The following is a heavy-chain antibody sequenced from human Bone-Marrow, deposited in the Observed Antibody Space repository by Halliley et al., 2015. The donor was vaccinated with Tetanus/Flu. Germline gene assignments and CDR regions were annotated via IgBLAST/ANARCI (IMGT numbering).Heavy chain of an antibody. V-gene: IGHV4-34*01. CDR1: GGSLNDFY. CDR2: IHHRGGT. D-gene: IGHD3-3*01. J-gene: IGHJ4*02. CDR3: ARSPINFGFLGPQSGMCSDY. Sequence: TLSLTCAVYGGSLNDFYWTWMRQSPGKGLQWIGEIHHRGGTNFHPSLKSRVSISLDASKKQFSLRLTSVTAADTAIYYCARSPINFGFLGPQSGMCSDYWGQGTQVTVSS.